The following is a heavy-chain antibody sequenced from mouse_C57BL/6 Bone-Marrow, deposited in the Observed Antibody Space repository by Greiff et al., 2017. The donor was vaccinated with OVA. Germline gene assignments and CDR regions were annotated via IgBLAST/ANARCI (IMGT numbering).Heavy chain of an antibody. J-gene: IGHJ3*01. D-gene: IGHD2-2*01. V-gene: IGHV5-9-1*02. CDR3: TREGIYYGYFAY. Sequence: EVKLEESGEGLVKPGGSLKLSCAASGFTFSSYAMSWVRQTPEKRLEWVAYISSGGDYIYYADTVKGRFTISRDNARNTLYLQMSSLKSEDTAMYYCTREGIYYGYFAYWGQGTLVTVSA. CDR1: GFTFSSYA. CDR2: ISSGGDYI.